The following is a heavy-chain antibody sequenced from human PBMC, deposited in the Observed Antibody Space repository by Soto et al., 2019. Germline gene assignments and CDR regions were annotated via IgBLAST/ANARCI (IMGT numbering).Heavy chain of an antibody. CDR3: AHRGPWGSYRQGRFDP. CDR2: IYWDDEK. CDR1: GFSLSTVGEG. D-gene: IGHD3-16*02. V-gene: IGHV2-5*02. Sequence: SGPTLVNPTQTLTLTCTVSGFSLSTVGEGVGWIRQSPGKALEWLALIYWDDEKRYSPSLESRLTITKDTSKNQVVLIMTNMDPVDTATYYCAHRGPWGSYRQGRFDPWGQGTLVTVSS. J-gene: IGHJ5*02.